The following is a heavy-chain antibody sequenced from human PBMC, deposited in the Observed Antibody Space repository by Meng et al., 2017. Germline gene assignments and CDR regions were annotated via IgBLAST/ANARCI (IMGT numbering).Heavy chain of an antibody. CDR3: ATRGNPYLDC. CDR2: IKAYNGYT. Sequence: QGQLVQSGAEVKKPGASVKVSCNASAHTLSSDGFAWVRQAPGQGLEWMGWIKAYNGYTDYAQKFLGRVTLTTDTSTNTGYMELRSLTSDDTAVYYCATRGNPYLDCWGQGTLVTVSS. CDR1: AHTLSSDG. J-gene: IGHJ4*02. V-gene: IGHV1-18*01.